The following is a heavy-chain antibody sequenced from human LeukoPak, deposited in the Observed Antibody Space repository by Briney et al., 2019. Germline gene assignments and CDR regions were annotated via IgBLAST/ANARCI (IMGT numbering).Heavy chain of an antibody. Sequence: SETLSLTCAVYGGSFSGYYWSWIRQPPGKGLEWIGEINHSGSTNYNPSLKSRVTLSVDTSKNQFSLKLSSVTAADTAVYYCAREYSSSSDYFDYWGQGTLVTVSS. J-gene: IGHJ4*02. D-gene: IGHD6-6*01. CDR1: GGSFSGYY. CDR2: INHSGST. V-gene: IGHV4-34*01. CDR3: AREYSSSSDYFDY.